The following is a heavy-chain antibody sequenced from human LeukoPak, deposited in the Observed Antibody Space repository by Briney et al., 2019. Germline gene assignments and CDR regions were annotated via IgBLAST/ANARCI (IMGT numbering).Heavy chain of an antibody. Sequence: PGGSLRLSCAASGSTFSSYAMSWVRQAPGKGLEWVSAISGSGGSTYYADSVKGRFTISRDNSKNTLYLQMNSLRAEDTAVYYCAKRLGIAVAGTIYWGQGTLVTVSS. CDR3: AKRLGIAVAGTIY. V-gene: IGHV3-23*01. J-gene: IGHJ4*02. CDR1: GSTFSSYA. CDR2: ISGSGGST. D-gene: IGHD6-19*01.